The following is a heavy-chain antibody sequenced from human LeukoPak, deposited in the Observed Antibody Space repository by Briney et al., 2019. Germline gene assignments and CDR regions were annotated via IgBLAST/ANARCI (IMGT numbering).Heavy chain of an antibody. V-gene: IGHV3-30*04. CDR2: ISYDGSNK. CDR3: AREDQLRLDY. Sequence: GGSLRLSCAASGFTFSSYAMHWVRQAPGKGLEWVAVISYDGSNKYYADSVKGRFTIARDNSKNTLYLQMNSLRAEDTAVYYCAREDQLRLDYWGQGTLVTVSS. CDR1: GFTFSSYA. J-gene: IGHJ4*02. D-gene: IGHD2-2*01.